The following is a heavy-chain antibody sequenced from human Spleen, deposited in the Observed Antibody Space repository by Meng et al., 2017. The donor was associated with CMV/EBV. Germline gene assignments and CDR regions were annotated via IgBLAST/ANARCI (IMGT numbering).Heavy chain of an antibody. D-gene: IGHD5-18*01. CDR3: ARAPLRGYNYGTDY. Sequence: GYTFTSYYMNWVRQAPGKGLEWMGIINPRAGSTNSAQKYKSRVTMTRDTSTSTVYMEMSSLRSEDTAVYYCARAPLRGYNYGTDYWGQGTLVTVSS. V-gene: IGHV1-46*01. CDR1: GYTFTSYY. CDR2: INPRAGST. J-gene: IGHJ4*02.